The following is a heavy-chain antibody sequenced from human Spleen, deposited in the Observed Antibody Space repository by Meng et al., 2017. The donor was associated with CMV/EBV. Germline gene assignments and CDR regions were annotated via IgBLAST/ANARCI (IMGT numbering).Heavy chain of an antibody. J-gene: IGHJ3*02. Sequence: GGSLRLSCAASGFTFSDYYMNWVRQAPGKGLEWVSSISGSSTIYYADSVKGRFTISRDNSRNTLFLQMNSLRAEDTAVYYCAREDGYTKRGAFDIWGQGTMVTVSS. CDR2: ISGSSTI. CDR1: GFTFSDYY. V-gene: IGHV3-69-1*01. D-gene: IGHD5-24*01. CDR3: AREDGYTKRGAFDI.